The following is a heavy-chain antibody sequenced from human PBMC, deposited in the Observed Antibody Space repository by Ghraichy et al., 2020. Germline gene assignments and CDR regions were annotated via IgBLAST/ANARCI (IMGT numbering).Heavy chain of an antibody. CDR3: VRNFTSMTDF. D-gene: IGHD3-16*01. Sequence: ASVKVSCKTSGYSFANYDLSWVRQAPGQGLEWLGWISTSNGNTYYARKVLGRVTLTTDSSTATAFLEVRSLTSDDTAMYFCVRNFTSMTDFWGQGTLITVSS. V-gene: IGHV1-18*01. CDR2: ISTSNGNT. J-gene: IGHJ4*02. CDR1: GYSFANYD.